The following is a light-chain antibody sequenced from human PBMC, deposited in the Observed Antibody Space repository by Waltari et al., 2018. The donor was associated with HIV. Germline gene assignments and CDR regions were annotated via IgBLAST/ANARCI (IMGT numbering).Light chain of an antibody. CDR3: QTWDNRTARV. V-gene: IGLV3-1*01. Sequence: SYELTPPPSVSVSPGQTASINCSGDELGTKYSFWYQQKAGQSPVLVIYQDDKRPSVIPEGFSGSNSGNTATLTISGTQAMDEADYYCQTWDNRTARVFGPGTKVTVL. J-gene: IGLJ1*01. CDR1: ELGTKY. CDR2: QDD.